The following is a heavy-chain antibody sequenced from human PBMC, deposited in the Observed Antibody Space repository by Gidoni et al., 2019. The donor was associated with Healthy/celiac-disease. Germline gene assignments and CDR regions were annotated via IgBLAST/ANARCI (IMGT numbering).Heavy chain of an antibody. Sequence: EVQLVESGGGLVQPGGSLRLSCSASGFTFSSYAMHWVRQAPGKGLEYVSAISSNGGSTYYADSVKGRFTISRDNSKNTLYLQMSSLRAEDTAVYYCVKGSNYDILTGYYFDYWGQGTLVTVSS. V-gene: IGHV3-64D*09. CDR2: ISSNGGST. CDR1: GFTFSSYA. J-gene: IGHJ4*02. CDR3: VKGSNYDILTGYYFDY. D-gene: IGHD3-9*01.